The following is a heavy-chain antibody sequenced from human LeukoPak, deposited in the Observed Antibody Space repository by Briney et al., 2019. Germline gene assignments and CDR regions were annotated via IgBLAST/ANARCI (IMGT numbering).Heavy chain of an antibody. CDR3: ARHIVGCTDGVCYKGHLY. J-gene: IGHJ4*02. V-gene: IGHV4-39*07. Sequence: PSETLSLTCSVSRDYIRHIDYYWVWIRQPPGRGLEWIGNVYKTGTTSYNPSLSSRVAMSIDTSKSQFSLRVNSVTAADTAVYYCARHIVGCTDGVCYKGHLYWGQGTLVTVSS. CDR1: RDYIRHIDYY. D-gene: IGHD2-8*01. CDR2: VYKTGTT.